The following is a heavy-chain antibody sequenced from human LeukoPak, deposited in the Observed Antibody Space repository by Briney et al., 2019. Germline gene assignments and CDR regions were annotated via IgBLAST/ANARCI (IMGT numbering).Heavy chain of an antibody. Sequence: SQTLSLTCAVSGDSISSRGSSWRWIRQPPGKGLEWIGYIYPSGGTYYNPPLKGRVTISLDRSKNQLSLKLTSVTAADTAVYYCARDFIAQSPFPGYWGQGTLVSVSS. CDR3: ARDFIAQSPFPGY. V-gene: IGHV4-30-2*01. J-gene: IGHJ4*02. CDR2: IYPSGGT. D-gene: IGHD6-13*01. CDR1: GDSISSRGSS.